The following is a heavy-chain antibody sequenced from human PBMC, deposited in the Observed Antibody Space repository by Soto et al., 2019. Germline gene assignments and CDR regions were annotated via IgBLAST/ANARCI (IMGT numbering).Heavy chain of an antibody. CDR3: ARDRREIQLWSRFDY. D-gene: IGHD5-18*01. V-gene: IGHV1-69*01. CDR1: GGTFSSYA. Sequence: QVQLVQSGAEVKKPGSSVKVSCKASGGTFSSYAISWVRQAPGQGLEWMGGIIPIFGTANHAQKFQGRVTITADEYKSTAYMGLSSLRSEDTAVDYCARDRREIQLWSRFDYWGQGTLVTVYS. J-gene: IGHJ4*02. CDR2: IIPIFGTA.